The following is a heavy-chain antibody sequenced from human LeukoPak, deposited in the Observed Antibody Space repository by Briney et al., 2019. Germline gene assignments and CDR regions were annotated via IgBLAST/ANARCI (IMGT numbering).Heavy chain of an antibody. CDR2: IYHSGST. J-gene: IGHJ4*02. CDR1: GYSISSGYY. CDR3: ARHRACSSTSCYTGLFDY. Sequence: TSETLSLTCAVSGYSISSGYYWGWIRQPPGKGLEWIGSIYHSGSTYYNPSLKSRVTISVDTSENQFSLKLSSVTAADTAVYYCARHRACSSTSCYTGLFDYWGQGSLVTVSS. D-gene: IGHD2-2*02. V-gene: IGHV4-38-2*01.